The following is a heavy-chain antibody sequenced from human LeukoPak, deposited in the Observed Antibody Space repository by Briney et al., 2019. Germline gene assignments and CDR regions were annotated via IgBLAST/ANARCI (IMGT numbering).Heavy chain of an antibody. D-gene: IGHD2-21*01. V-gene: IGHV3-7*01. CDR1: GFSLSNYW. CDR3: ARDLFPATSSYYYYYGMDV. Sequence: PGGSLRLSCAASGFSLSNYWMSWVRQAPGKGLEWVANIKQDGSEKYYVDSVKGRFTISRDNAKNSLYLQMNSLRAEDTAVYYCARDLFPATSSYYYYYGMDVWGQGTTVTVSS. J-gene: IGHJ6*02. CDR2: IKQDGSEK.